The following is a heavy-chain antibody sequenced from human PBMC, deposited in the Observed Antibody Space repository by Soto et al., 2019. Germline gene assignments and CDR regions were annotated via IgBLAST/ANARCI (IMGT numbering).Heavy chain of an antibody. Sequence: QITLKESGPTLVKPTQTLTLTCTFSGFPLSTSGVAVGWVRQPPGKALEWLALIDWGDNKRYRSSLQNRLTITKDTSKNQVVLTMTNMDPVDTGTYYCAHRRPTHLAFDSWGQGTLVSVSS. CDR3: AHRRPTHLAFDS. CDR1: GFPLSTSGVA. CDR2: IDWGDNK. V-gene: IGHV2-5*02. J-gene: IGHJ4*02.